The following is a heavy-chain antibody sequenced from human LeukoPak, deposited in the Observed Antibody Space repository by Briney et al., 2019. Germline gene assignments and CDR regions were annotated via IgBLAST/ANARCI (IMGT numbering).Heavy chain of an antibody. CDR3: AREKFYDNSGYDY. CDR2: ISGSGTTV. J-gene: IGHJ4*02. D-gene: IGHD3-22*01. V-gene: IGHV3-48*03. CDR1: GFTFSSYE. Sequence: KPGGSLILSCAASGFTFSSYEMNWVRQAPGQGLEWVAYISGSGTTVYYADSVKGRFTISRDNAKNSLFLQMNSLRAEDTADYYCAREKFYDNSGYDYWGQGTLVSVSS.